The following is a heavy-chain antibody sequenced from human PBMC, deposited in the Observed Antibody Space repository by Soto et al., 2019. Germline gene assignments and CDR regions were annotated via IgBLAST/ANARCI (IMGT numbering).Heavy chain of an antibody. CDR1: GFSLSADGVG. CDR3: AHAYGGTSWPNAAFDV. Sequence: ITLKESGPTLVKPTQTLTLTCTFSGFSLSADGVGVGWIRQPPGKALEWLALIYWDDDARYRPSLKSRLNITKDTSENQVVLTMTNMDPVDTATYYCAHAYGGTSWPNAAFDVWCQGTVVTVSS. J-gene: IGHJ3*01. D-gene: IGHD2-2*01. CDR2: IYWDDDA. V-gene: IGHV2-5*02.